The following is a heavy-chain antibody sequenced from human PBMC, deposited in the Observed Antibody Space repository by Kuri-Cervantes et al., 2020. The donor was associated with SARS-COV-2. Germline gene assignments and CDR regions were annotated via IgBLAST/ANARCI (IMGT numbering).Heavy chain of an antibody. CDR1: GFTFSSYS. V-gene: IGHV3-21*01. J-gene: IGHJ4*02. Sequence: GESLKISCAASGFTFSSYSMNWVRQAPGKGLEWVSSISSSSSYIYYADSVKGRFTISRDNAKNSLCLQMNSLRAEDTAVYYCARDNSAYYDFWSGYYNYFDYWGQGTLVTVSS. CDR3: ARDNSAYYDFWSGYYNYFDY. D-gene: IGHD3-3*01. CDR2: ISSSSSYI.